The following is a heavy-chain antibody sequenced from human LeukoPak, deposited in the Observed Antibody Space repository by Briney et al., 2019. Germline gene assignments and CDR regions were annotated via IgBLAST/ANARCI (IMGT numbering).Heavy chain of an antibody. J-gene: IGHJ4*02. D-gene: IGHD1-14*01. Sequence: GGSLRLSCAASGFTFSSYSMNWVRQAPGKGLEWVSSISGTGADKYYADSLKGRFTVSRDNAKNSLYLQINSLRAEDTAVYYCARDVYRNFDYWSQGTLVTVSS. CDR2: ISGTGADK. V-gene: IGHV3-21*01. CDR3: ARDVYRNFDY. CDR1: GFTFSSYS.